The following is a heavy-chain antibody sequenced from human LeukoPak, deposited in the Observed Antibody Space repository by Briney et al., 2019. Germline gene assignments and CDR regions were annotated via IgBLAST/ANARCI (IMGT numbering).Heavy chain of an antibody. CDR1: GYTFTAYG. V-gene: IGHV1-18*01. D-gene: IGHD1-26*01. J-gene: IGHJ4*02. Sequence: ASVKVSCKTSGYTFTAYGITWVRQAPGQGLEWMGWISTYNGNTNYAQKLQGRVTMTTDTSTSTAYMELRSLRSDDTALYYCARDLLGATSPFDYWGQGTLVTVSS. CDR3: ARDLLGATSPFDY. CDR2: ISTYNGNT.